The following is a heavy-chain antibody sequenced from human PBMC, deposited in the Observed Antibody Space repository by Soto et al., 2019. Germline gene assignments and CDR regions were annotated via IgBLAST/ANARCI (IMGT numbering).Heavy chain of an antibody. J-gene: IGHJ3*01. V-gene: IGHV1-46*03. CDR1: GYTFTRYT. CDR3: AAFCSAGGCPPGPWN. CDR2: INPNGGST. D-gene: IGHD2-15*01. Sequence: QVQLVQSGAEVKKPGASVKISCKTSGYTFTRYTIHWVRQAPGQRLEWMAIINPNGGSTNSAQKFQGRVTVTRDMSASTVYMELSSLRSDDTAVYYCAAFCSAGGCPPGPWNWGRGTMVTVSS.